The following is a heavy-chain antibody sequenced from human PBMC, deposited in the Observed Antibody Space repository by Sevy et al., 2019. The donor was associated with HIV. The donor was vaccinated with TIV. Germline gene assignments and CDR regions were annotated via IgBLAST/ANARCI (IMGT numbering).Heavy chain of an antibody. J-gene: IGHJ6*02. CDR1: GFTFSSYS. CDR3: AKELFTIFGVGIYYGMDV. Sequence: GGSLRLSCAASGFTFSSYSMNWVRQAPGKGLEWVSYISSSSSTIYYADSVKGRFTISRDNAKNSLYLQMNSLRAEDTAVYYCAKELFTIFGVGIYYGMDVWGQGTTVTVSS. CDR2: ISSSSSTI. D-gene: IGHD3-3*01. V-gene: IGHV3-48*01.